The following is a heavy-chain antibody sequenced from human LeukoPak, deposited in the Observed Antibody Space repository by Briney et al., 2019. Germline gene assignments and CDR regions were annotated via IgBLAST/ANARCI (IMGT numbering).Heavy chain of an antibody. CDR1: GGSISSRDHY. V-gene: IGHV4-31*03. J-gene: IGHJ4*02. CDR2: IFYSGST. CDR3: ARALYYSSGYFFFDY. D-gene: IGHD3-22*01. Sequence: SETQSLTCSVSGGSISSRDHYWSWIRQHPGKGLEWIGYIFYSGSTHYNPSLKSRVTISVDPSKNQFSLKLSSVTAADTAVYYCARALYYSSGYFFFDYWGQGILVTVSS.